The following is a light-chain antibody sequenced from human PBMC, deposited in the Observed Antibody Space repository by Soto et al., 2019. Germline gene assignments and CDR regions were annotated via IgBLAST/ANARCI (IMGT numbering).Light chain of an antibody. CDR2: AAS. Sequence: TQSPGTLSASVGDRVTITCRASQSISNYLNWYQQKPGKAPKLLMYAASSLQSGVSSRFSGSGSGTDFTLTISSLQPEDFATYSCQQTYSSPRTFGQGTKVEIK. V-gene: IGKV1-39*01. J-gene: IGKJ1*01. CDR1: QSISNY. CDR3: QQTYSSPRT.